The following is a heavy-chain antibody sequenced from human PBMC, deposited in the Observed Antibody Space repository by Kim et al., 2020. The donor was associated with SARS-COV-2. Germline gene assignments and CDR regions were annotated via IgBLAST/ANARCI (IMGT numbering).Heavy chain of an antibody. J-gene: IGHJ5*02. D-gene: IGHD3-9*01. CDR1: GFTFSNAW. V-gene: IGHV3-15*01. CDR2: IKSKTDGGTT. Sequence: GGSLRLSCAASGFTFSNAWMSWVRQAPGKGLEWVGRIKSKTDGGTTDYAAPVKGRFTISRDDSKNTLYLQMNSLKTEDTAVYYCTTDHLNSVLRYFDWLNWFDPWGQGTLVTVSS. CDR3: TTDHLNSVLRYFDWLNWFDP.